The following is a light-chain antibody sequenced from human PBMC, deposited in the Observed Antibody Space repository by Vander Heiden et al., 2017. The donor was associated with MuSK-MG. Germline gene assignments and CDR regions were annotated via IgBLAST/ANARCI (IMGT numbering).Light chain of an antibody. CDR3: QQSDSTLFT. Sequence: TITCRASQSISSYLNWYQQKPGKAPKLLIYAASSLQSGVPSRFSGSGSGTDFTLTISRLQPEDFATYYCQQSDSTLFTFGHGTKVDIK. V-gene: IGKV1-39*01. CDR1: QSISSY. J-gene: IGKJ3*01. CDR2: AAS.